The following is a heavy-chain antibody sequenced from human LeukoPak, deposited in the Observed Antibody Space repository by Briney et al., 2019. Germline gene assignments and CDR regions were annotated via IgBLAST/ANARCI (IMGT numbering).Heavy chain of an antibody. Sequence: PSETLSLTCTVSGDSITSRDYYWSWIRQPPGKGLEWIGEINHSGSTNYNPSLKSRVTISVDTSKNQFSLKLSSVTAADTAVYYCASGLLWFGPDYWGQGTLVTVSS. D-gene: IGHD3-10*01. CDR1: GDSITSRDYY. V-gene: IGHV4-34*01. J-gene: IGHJ4*02. CDR3: ASGLLWFGPDY. CDR2: INHSGST.